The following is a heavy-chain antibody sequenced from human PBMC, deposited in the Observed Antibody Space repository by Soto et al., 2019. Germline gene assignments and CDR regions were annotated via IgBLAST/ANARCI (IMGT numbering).Heavy chain of an antibody. D-gene: IGHD1-1*01. CDR3: ARDLAWKRGKVGRYYYGMDV. V-gene: IGHV3-11*06. CDR1: GFIFSDYY. CDR2: ISTRSTYT. J-gene: IGHJ6*02. Sequence: QVLLVESGGGLVKAGGSLRLSCAASGFIFSDYYMSWVRQTPGKGLEWISYISTRSTYTNYADSVKGRLTISRDNTKNSLYLQMDSLRVEDTAVYYCARDLAWKRGKVGRYYYGMDVWGQGTTVTVSS.